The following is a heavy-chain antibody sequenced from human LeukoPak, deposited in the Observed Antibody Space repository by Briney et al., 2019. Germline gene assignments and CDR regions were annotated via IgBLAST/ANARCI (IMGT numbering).Heavy chain of an antibody. D-gene: IGHD5-12*01. CDR2: IKKDGSEK. V-gene: IGHV3-7*01. CDR3: ARGGDTVVTISHR. J-gene: IGHJ4*02. Sequence: GGSLRLSCAVSGFTFSNYWMSWVRQAPGKGLEWVANIKKDGSEKYYVDSVKGRFTISRDNAQNSLHLQMNSLRAEDTAMYYCARGGDTVVTISHRWGQGTLVTVSS. CDR1: GFTFSNYW.